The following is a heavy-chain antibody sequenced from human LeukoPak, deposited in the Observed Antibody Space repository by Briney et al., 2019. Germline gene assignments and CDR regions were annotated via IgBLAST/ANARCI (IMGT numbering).Heavy chain of an antibody. Sequence: GGSLRLSCAASGFTFSSHSMNWVRQAPGKGLEWVAVIWYDGSNKYYADSVKGRFTISRDNSKNTLYLQMNSLRAEDTAVYYCARDQGSPFAGAGFDYWGQGTLVTVSS. D-gene: IGHD3-10*01. J-gene: IGHJ4*02. CDR1: GFTFSSHS. CDR2: IWYDGSNK. CDR3: ARDQGSPFAGAGFDY. V-gene: IGHV3-33*08.